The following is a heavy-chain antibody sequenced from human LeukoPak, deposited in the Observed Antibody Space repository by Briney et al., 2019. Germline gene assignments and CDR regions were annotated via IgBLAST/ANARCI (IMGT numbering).Heavy chain of an antibody. CDR3: ARDRDSSGYWDY. J-gene: IGHJ4*02. D-gene: IGHD3-22*01. CDR1: GYTFTGYY. CDR2: INPNSGGT. V-gene: IGHV1-2*06. Sequence: ASVKVSCKASGYTFTGYYMHWVRQAPGQGLEWMGRINPNSGGTNYAQKFQGRVTMTRDTSISTAYMELSRLRSDDTAVYYCARDRDSSGYWDYWGQGTPVTVSS.